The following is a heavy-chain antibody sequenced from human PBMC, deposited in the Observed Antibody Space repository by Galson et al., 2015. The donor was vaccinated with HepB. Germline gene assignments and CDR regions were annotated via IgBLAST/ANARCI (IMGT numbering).Heavy chain of an antibody. Sequence: SLRLSCAASGFTVTRNYMTWVRQAPGKGLEWLSVIYRGENAYYADSVKDRFTISRDNSKNTIYLQMNNLRAEDTAVYYCARGGDYSDNSGYYYALDVWGQGTTVTVSS. V-gene: IGHV3-53*01. D-gene: IGHD3-22*01. CDR3: ARGGDYSDNSGYYYALDV. CDR2: IYRGENA. J-gene: IGHJ6*02. CDR1: GFTVTRNY.